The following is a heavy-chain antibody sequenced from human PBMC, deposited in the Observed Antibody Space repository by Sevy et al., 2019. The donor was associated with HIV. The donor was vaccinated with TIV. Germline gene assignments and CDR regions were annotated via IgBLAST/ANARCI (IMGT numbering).Heavy chain of an antibody. J-gene: IGHJ4*02. CDR3: AKNGQVQLRWGPYYFDY. D-gene: IGHD5-18*01. CDR2: IRYDGSNK. V-gene: IGHV3-30*02. Sequence: GGSLRLSCAASGFTFSSYGMHWVRQAPGKGLEWEAFIRYDGSNKYCADSVKGRFTISRDNSKNTLYLQMNSLRAEDTAVYYCAKNGQVQLRWGPYYFDYWGQGTLVTVSS. CDR1: GFTFSSYG.